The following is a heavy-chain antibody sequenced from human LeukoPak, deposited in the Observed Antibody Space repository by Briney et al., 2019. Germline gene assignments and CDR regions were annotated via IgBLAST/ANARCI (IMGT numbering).Heavy chain of an antibody. CDR3: ARVAVVPGPGYFDH. CDR1: GGSISSSNW. D-gene: IGHD2-21*02. V-gene: IGHV4-4*02. CDR2: SYYSGST. J-gene: IGHJ4*02. Sequence: PSGTLSLTCAVSGGSISSSNWWSWIRQPPGKGLEWIGYSYYSGSTNYNPSLKNRVTISIDTSNNQFSLKLSSVTAADTAVYYCARVAVVPGPGYFDHWGQGTLVTVSS.